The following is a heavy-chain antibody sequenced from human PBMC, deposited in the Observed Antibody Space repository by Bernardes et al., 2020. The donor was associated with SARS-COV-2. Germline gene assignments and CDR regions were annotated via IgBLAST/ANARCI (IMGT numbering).Heavy chain of an antibody. CDR1: GGSISSGGYY. CDR2: IYYSGST. J-gene: IGHJ6*02. CDR3: ARVSSGWYVDGGMDV. D-gene: IGHD6-19*01. Sequence: SEPLYLTCTVSGGSISSGGYYWSWIRQHPGKGLEWIGYIYYSGSTYYNPSLKSRVTISVDTSKNQFSLKLSSVTAADTAVYYCARVSSGWYVDGGMDVWGQGTTVTVSS. V-gene: IGHV4-31*03.